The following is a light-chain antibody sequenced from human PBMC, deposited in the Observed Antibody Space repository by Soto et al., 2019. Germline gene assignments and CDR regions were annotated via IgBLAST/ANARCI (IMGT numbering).Light chain of an antibody. CDR3: QSYDSRLSGWV. J-gene: IGLJ3*02. Sequence: QSVLTQPPSVSGAPGQRVTISCTGSSSNIGAGYDVHWYQQLPGTAPKLLIYGNSNRPSGVPDRCSGSKSGTSAPLDITGVQAEDEADYYRQSYDSRLSGWVFGGGTKLTVL. CDR2: GNS. V-gene: IGLV1-40*01. CDR1: SSNIGAGYD.